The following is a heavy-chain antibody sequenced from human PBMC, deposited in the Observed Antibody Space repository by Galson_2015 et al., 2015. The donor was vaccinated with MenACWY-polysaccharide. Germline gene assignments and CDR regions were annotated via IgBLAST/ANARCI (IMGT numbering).Heavy chain of an antibody. CDR2: INENNGDT. CDR3: ARDAVHYRTSSSFSLYYIDL. D-gene: IGHD2-2*01. V-gene: IGHV1-18*01. CDR1: GYIFTNFG. J-gene: IGHJ5*02. Sequence: SVKVSCKASGYIFTNFGISWVRQAPGQGLEWLGWINENNGDTNNPQKLQGRVTMTADTSTSTAYMELRNLSSDDTAVYYCARDAVHYRTSSSFSLYYIDLWRQGTPVTGSS.